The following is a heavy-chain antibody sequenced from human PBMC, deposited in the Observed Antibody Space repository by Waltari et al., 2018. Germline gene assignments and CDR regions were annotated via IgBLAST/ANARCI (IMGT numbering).Heavy chain of an antibody. Sequence: QLQLQESGPGLVKPSETLSLTCTVSGGSISRSSYYWGWIRQSPGKGLEWIGSIYYSGVIYYNPTLKSRVTISGDTSKNQFSLELTSVTAADTAVYYCARHWKKSGYRFDPWGQGTLVTVSS. D-gene: IGHD5-12*01. CDR1: GGSISRSSYY. J-gene: IGHJ5*02. CDR2: IYYSGVI. V-gene: IGHV4-39*01. CDR3: ARHWKKSGYRFDP.